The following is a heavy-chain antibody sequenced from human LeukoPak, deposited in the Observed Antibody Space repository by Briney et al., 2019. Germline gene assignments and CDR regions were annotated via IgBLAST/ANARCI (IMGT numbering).Heavy chain of an antibody. Sequence: SETPSLTCTVSGGSISSYYWSWIRQPPGKGLEWIGEINHSGSTNYNPSLKSRVTISVDTSKNQFSLKLSSVTAADTAVYYCARAPSGDIVVVPAAREYYFDYWGQGTLVTVSS. V-gene: IGHV4-34*01. CDR1: GGSISSYY. D-gene: IGHD2-2*01. J-gene: IGHJ4*02. CDR2: INHSGST. CDR3: ARAPSGDIVVVPAAREYYFDY.